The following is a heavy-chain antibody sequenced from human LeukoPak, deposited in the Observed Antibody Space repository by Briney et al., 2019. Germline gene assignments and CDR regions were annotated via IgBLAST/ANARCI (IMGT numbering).Heavy chain of an antibody. D-gene: IGHD3-22*01. J-gene: IGHJ4*02. Sequence: GASVTVSCTASGYTFSAYDINWVRQATGHGLEWMGWMNPNSGNTVFAQKFQGRVTMTRDTSINTAYMELSNLRYEDTAVYYCARVSQTPAYYYTSGYYYHGYWGQGTRVTVSS. CDR3: ARVSQTPAYYYTSGYYYHGY. V-gene: IGHV1-8*01. CDR1: GYTFSAYD. CDR2: MNPNSGNT.